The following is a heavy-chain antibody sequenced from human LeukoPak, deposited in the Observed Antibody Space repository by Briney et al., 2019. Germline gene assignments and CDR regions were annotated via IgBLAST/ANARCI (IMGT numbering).Heavy chain of an antibody. D-gene: IGHD1-14*01. V-gene: IGHV3-21*01. J-gene: IGHJ4*02. CDR2: ISSSSSYI. CDR1: GFTFSSYS. Sequence: GGSLRLSCAASGFTFSSYSMNWVRQAPGKGLEWVSSISSSSSYIYYADSVKGRFTISRENAKNSLYLQMNSLRAEDTAVYYCARDLQGSITGTTDYWGQGTLVTVSS. CDR3: ARDLQGSITGTTDY.